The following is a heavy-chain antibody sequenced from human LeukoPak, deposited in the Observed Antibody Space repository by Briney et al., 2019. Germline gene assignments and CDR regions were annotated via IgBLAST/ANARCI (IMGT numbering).Heavy chain of an antibody. D-gene: IGHD2-2*01. CDR3: ARAVGVAPAAISPLGYNWFDP. V-gene: IGHV1-69*05. J-gene: IGHJ5*02. CDR2: IIPIFGTT. Sequence: ASVKVSCKASGGTFSGYAISWVRQAPGQGLEWMGRIIPIFGTTNYAQKFQGRVTITTDESTSTAYMELSSLRSEDTAVYYCARAVGVAPAAISPLGYNWFDPWGQGTLVTVSS. CDR1: GGTFSGYA.